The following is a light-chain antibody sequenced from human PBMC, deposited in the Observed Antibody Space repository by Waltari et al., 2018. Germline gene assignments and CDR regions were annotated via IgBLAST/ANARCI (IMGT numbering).Light chain of an antibody. CDR3: QQYGSSPYT. V-gene: IGKV3-20*01. CDR2: GAS. Sequence: EIVLTQSPGTLSLSPGERATLSCRASQSFSSSYLVWYQQKPGQAPRLLIYGASSRATDIPDRFSGSGSGTDFTLTITRLEPEDFAVYYCQQYGSSPYTFGQGTKLEIK. J-gene: IGKJ2*01. CDR1: QSFSSSY.